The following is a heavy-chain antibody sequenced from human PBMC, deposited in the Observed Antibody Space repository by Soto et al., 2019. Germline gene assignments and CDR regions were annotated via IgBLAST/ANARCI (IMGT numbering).Heavy chain of an antibody. J-gene: IGHJ5*01. CDR1: GFTFSSNG. CDR2: VAYDGSKT. D-gene: IGHD3-22*01. V-gene: IGHV3-30*03. CDR3: ARWVGGSMYDNSGKYDS. Sequence: QVQLVESGGGVVQPGRSLRLTCAASGFTFSSNGVPWVRQAPGKGLERVALVAYDGSKTYYGDSVRGRFTITGDDSENTLYLQINSLTAEDTAVYYCARWVGGSMYDNSGKYDSWGQGTLVTVSS.